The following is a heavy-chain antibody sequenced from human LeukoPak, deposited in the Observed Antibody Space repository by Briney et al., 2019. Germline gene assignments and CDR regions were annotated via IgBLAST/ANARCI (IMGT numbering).Heavy chain of an antibody. J-gene: IGHJ6*03. V-gene: IGHV3-7*01. CDR2: IKQDGREK. Sequence: PGGSLTLSCAASGLTFSSYWMSWVRQAPGKGLEWVAKIKQDGREKYYVASVKGRFTISRDNAKKSLYLQMSSLRAEDTAVYYCARKVPGTTTPRDWYYYYYMYVWGKGATVTVSS. D-gene: IGHD1-7*01. CDR1: GLTFSSYW. CDR3: ARKVPGTTTPRDWYYYYYMYV.